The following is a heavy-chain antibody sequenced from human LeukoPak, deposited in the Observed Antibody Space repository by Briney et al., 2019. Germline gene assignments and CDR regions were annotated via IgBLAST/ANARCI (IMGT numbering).Heavy chain of an antibody. J-gene: IGHJ5*02. D-gene: IGHD2-21*02. V-gene: IGHV1-69*13. Sequence: ASVKVSCKASGYTFTGYYMHWVRQAPGQGLEWMGGIIPIFGTANYAQKFQGRVTITADESTSTAYMELSSLRSEDTAVYYCARAGTYCGGDCYSGNWFDPWGQGTLVTVSS. CDR2: IIPIFGTA. CDR1: GYTFTGYY. CDR3: ARAGTYCGGDCYSGNWFDP.